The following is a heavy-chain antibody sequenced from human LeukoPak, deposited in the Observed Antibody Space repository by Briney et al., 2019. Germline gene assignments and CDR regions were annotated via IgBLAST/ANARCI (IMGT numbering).Heavy chain of an antibody. CDR1: GGTFSSYA. V-gene: IGHV1-69*05. CDR3: ASRGGCYDSSGVVPPSNWFDP. D-gene: IGHD3-22*01. J-gene: IGHJ5*02. Sequence: SVKVSCKASGGTFSSYAISWVRQAPGQGLEWMGGIIPIFGTANYAQKFQGRVTITTDESTSTAYMELSSLRSEDTAVYYCASRGGCYDSSGVVPPSNWFDPWGQGTLVTVSS. CDR2: IIPIFGTA.